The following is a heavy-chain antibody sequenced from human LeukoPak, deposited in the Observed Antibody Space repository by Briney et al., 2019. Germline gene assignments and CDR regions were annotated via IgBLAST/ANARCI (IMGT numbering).Heavy chain of an antibody. CDR2: IILIFGIA. Sequence: ASVKVSCKASGGTFSSYAISWVRQAPGQGLEWMGRIILIFGIANYAQKFQGRVTITADKSTSTAYMELSSLRSEDTAVYYCAREITPRNYYDSSGYSFQHWGQGTLVTVSS. CDR3: AREITPRNYYDSSGYSFQH. D-gene: IGHD3-22*01. J-gene: IGHJ1*01. V-gene: IGHV1-69*04. CDR1: GGTFSSYA.